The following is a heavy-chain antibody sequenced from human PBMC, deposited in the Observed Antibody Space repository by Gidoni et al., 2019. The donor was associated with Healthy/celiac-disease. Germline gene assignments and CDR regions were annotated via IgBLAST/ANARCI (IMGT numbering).Heavy chain of an antibody. CDR1: GYSFTSYW. CDR2: IYPGDSDT. D-gene: IGHD6-6*01. Sequence: EVQLVQSGAEVKKPGESLKISCKGSGYSFTSYWIGWVRQMPGKGLEWMGIIYPGDSDTRYSPSFQGQVTISADKSISTAYLQWSSLKASDTAMYYCARLRGHSSSSVEGFRGFDYWGQGTLVTVSS. CDR3: ARLRGHSSSSVEGFRGFDY. J-gene: IGHJ4*02. V-gene: IGHV5-51*01.